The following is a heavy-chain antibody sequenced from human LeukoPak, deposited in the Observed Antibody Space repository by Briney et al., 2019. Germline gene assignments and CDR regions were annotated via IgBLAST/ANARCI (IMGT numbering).Heavy chain of an antibody. Sequence: GGSLRLSCAASGFTFSSYSMNWVRQAPGKGLEWVSAISGDGRDIFYADAVKGRFTISRDNSKDTLYLQMNSLRAEDTAVYYCARDPGSGYEEHFDYWGQGTLVTVSS. D-gene: IGHD5-12*01. CDR3: ARDPGSGYEEHFDY. CDR1: GFTFSSYS. V-gene: IGHV3-23*01. J-gene: IGHJ4*02. CDR2: ISGDGRDI.